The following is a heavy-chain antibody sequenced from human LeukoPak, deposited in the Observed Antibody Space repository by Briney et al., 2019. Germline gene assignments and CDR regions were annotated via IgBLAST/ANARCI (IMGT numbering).Heavy chain of an antibody. V-gene: IGHV3-23*01. CDR2: ISGSGGST. CDR3: AKGSRYCSGGSCYSDY. CDR1: GFTFSSYG. Sequence: GVLRLSCAASGFTFSSYGMSWVRQAPGKGLEWVSAISGSGGSTYYADSVKGRFTISRDNSKNTLYLQMNSLRAEDTAVYYCAKGSRYCSGGSCYSDYWGQGTLVTVSS. J-gene: IGHJ4*02. D-gene: IGHD2-15*01.